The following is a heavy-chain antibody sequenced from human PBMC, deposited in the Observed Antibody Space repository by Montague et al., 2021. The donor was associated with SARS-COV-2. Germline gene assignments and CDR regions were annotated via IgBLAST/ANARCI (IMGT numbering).Heavy chain of an antibody. CDR1: GGSFSTYS. D-gene: IGHD2-15*01. V-gene: IGHV4-34*01. CDR2: IHHGGST. Sequence: SETLSLTCAVHGGSFSTYSWNWIRQPPGKGLEWIGEIHHGGSTNYNPSLKSRVTISADTSKNQFSLKLTSVTAADTAVYYCARLGDVVVPSPILGDGPDYYCACGGVWGKGATVTVSS. J-gene: IGHJ6*03. CDR3: ARLGDVVVPSPILGDGPDYYCACGGV.